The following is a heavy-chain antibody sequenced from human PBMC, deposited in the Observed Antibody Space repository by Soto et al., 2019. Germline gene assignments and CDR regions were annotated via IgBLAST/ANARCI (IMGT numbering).Heavy chain of an antibody. CDR3: ARAQIVDFAVLTVPTYFDS. J-gene: IGHJ4*02. D-gene: IGHD1-26*01. CDR2: INHRGNT. Sequence: PSETLSLTCAVYSGSFSGYYWTWVRQPPGKGLEWIGEINHRGNTNYNPSLKSRVTISVDTSKNQISLKVRSVTAADTAVYYCARAQIVDFAVLTVPTYFDSWGQGTLVTVSS. V-gene: IGHV4-34*01. CDR1: SGSFSGYY.